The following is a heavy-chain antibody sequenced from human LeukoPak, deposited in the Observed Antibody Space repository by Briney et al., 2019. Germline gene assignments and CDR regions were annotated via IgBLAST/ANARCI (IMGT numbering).Heavy chain of an antibody. CDR3: AKDTYYYGSGSLGVYNWFDP. CDR2: IRYDGSNK. D-gene: IGHD3-10*01. V-gene: IGHV3-30*02. J-gene: IGHJ5*02. CDR1: GFTFSSYG. Sequence: GGSLRLSCAASGFTFSSYGMHWVRQAPGKGLEWVAFIRYDGSNKYYADSVKGRFTISRDNSKNTLYLQMNSLRAEDTAVYYCAKDTYYYGSGSLGVYNWFDPWGQGTLVTVSS.